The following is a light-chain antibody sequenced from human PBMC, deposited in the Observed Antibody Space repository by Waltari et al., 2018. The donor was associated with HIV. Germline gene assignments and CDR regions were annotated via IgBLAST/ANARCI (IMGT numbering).Light chain of an antibody. J-gene: IGKJ2*01. CDR1: QSVTSSY. Sequence: EIVLTQSPGTLSLFPGERATLSCRASQSVTSSYVAWYQQKPGQAPRLLIYGASSRATGIPDRFSGSGSGTDFTLTISTLEPEDFAVYYCQQYGSSPRTFGQGTKLDIK. CDR2: GAS. CDR3: QQYGSSPRT. V-gene: IGKV3-20*01.